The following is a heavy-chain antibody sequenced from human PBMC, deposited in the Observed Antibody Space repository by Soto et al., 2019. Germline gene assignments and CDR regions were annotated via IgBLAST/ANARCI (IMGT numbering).Heavy chain of an antibody. CDR1: GVPFSNYS. V-gene: IGHV3-74*03. CDR3: ATAEVDY. Sequence: GGSLILSCSASGVPFSNYSMHWVRQPPGKGPEWVSRMTGDGRTTQYADSVKGRFTASRDNAKSTLYLQMNSLRAEDTAVYYCATAEVDYWGPGTLVTVSS. J-gene: IGHJ4*02. CDR2: MTGDGRTT.